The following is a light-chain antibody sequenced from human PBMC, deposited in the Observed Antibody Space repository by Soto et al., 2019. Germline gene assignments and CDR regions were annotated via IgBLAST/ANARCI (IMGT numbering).Light chain of an antibody. V-gene: IGLV2-14*01. CDR3: SSHSGSSTLYV. J-gene: IGLJ1*01. CDR2: EVT. Sequence: QSALTQPASVSGSPGQSITISCTGNSSDVGAYNFVSWYQQHPGKAPKLIIYEVTSRPSGVSSRFSGSKSGNMASLTISGLQTEDEADYFCSSHSGSSTLYVFGTGTKLTVL. CDR1: SSDVGAYNF.